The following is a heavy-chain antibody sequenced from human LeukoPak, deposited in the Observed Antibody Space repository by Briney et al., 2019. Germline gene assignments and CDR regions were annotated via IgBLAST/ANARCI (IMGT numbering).Heavy chain of an antibody. J-gene: IGHJ4*02. Sequence: GGSLRLSCAASGFTFSSYGMHWVRQAPGKGLEWVAFIRYDGSNKYYADSVKGRFTISRDNSKNTLYLQMNSLRAEDTVVYYCAKDSITIFGVVRRFDYWGQGTLVTVSS. D-gene: IGHD3-3*01. V-gene: IGHV3-30*02. CDR3: AKDSITIFGVVRRFDY. CDR1: GFTFSSYG. CDR2: IRYDGSNK.